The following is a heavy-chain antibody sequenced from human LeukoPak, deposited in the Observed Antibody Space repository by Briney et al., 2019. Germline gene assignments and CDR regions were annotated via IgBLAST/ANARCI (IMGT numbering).Heavy chain of an antibody. CDR3: ARGHIDWLLPSSGMDV. Sequence: GASVKVSCKASGYTFTSYDINWVRQATGQGLEWMGWMNPNSGNTGYAQKFQGRVTMTRNTSISTAYMELSSLRSEDTAVYYCARGHIDWLLPSSGMDVWGKGTTVTISS. V-gene: IGHV1-8*01. CDR2: MNPNSGNT. D-gene: IGHD3-9*01. CDR1: GYTFTSYD. J-gene: IGHJ6*03.